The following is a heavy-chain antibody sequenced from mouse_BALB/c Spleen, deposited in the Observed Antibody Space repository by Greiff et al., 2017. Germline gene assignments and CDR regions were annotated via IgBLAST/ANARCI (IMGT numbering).Heavy chain of an antibody. D-gene: IGHD1-1*01. CDR2: ILPGSGST. V-gene: IGHV1-9*01. CDR3: ARSLITTVVGRFPY. Sequence: QVQLQQSGAELMKPGASVKISCKASGYTFSSYWIEWVKQRPGHGLEWIGEILPGSGSTNYTEKFKGKATFTADTSSNTAYMQLSSLTSEDSAVYYCARSLITTVVGRFPYWGQGTLVTVSA. J-gene: IGHJ3*01. CDR1: GYTFSSYW.